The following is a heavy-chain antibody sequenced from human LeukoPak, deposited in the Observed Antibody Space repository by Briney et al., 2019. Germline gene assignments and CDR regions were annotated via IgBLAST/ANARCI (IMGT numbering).Heavy chain of an antibody. D-gene: IGHD2-2*01. CDR2: IVVGSGNT. Sequence: SVKVSCKASGFTFTSSAVQWVRQARGQRLEWIGWIVVGSGNTNYVQKFQERVTITRDMSTSTAYMELSSLRSEDTAVYYCAADRPGFFSSPSRRGGGSYYYYGMDVWGKGTTVTVSS. J-gene: IGHJ6*04. CDR3: AADRPGFFSSPSRRGGGSYYYYGMDV. CDR1: GFTFTSSA. V-gene: IGHV1-58*01.